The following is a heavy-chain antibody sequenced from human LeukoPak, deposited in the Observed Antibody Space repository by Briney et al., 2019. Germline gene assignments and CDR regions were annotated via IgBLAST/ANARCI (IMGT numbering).Heavy chain of an antibody. J-gene: IGHJ5*02. CDR2: IFYSGNT. D-gene: IGHD3-22*01. CDR1: GGSISSSSYC. CDR3: ARTINYYASSGYYYLRWFDP. V-gene: IGHV4-39*07. Sequence: PSETLSLTCTVSGGSISSSSYCWGWIRQPPGKGLEWIGDIFYSGNTYYNPSLKSRVTISVDTSKNQFSLKLGSVTAADTAVYYCARTINYYASSGYYYLRWFDPWGQGTLVTVSS.